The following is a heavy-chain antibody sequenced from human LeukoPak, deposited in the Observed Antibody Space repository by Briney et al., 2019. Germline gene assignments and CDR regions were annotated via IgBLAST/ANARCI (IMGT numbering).Heavy chain of an antibody. Sequence: GGSLRLSCAASGFTFSSYWMSWVRQAPGKGLEWVANIKQDGSEKHYVDSVKGRFTISRDNAKNSLYLQMNSLRVEDTAVYFCARVRYRSDAFDIWGQGTMVTVSS. CDR3: ARVRYRSDAFDI. D-gene: IGHD1-26*01. CDR2: IKQDGSEK. V-gene: IGHV3-7*01. CDR1: GFTFSSYW. J-gene: IGHJ3*02.